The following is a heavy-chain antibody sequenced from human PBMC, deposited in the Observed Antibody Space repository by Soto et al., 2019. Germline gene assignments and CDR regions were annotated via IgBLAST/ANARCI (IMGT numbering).Heavy chain of an antibody. J-gene: IGHJ6*02. CDR1: GGSISSYY. Sequence: SETLSLTCTVSGGSISSYYWSWIRQHAGKGLEWIGRIYTSGSTNYNPSLKSRVTISLDTSKNQFSLKLTSVTAADTALYYCARVNCSSPSCYSFSGYYGMDVWGQGTTVTVSS. D-gene: IGHD2-2*01. CDR3: ARVNCSSPSCYSFSGYYGMDV. CDR2: IYTSGST. V-gene: IGHV4-4*07.